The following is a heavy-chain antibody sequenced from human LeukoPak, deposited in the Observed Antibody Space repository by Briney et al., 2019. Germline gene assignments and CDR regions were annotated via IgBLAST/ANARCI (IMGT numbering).Heavy chain of an antibody. V-gene: IGHV3-7*03. CDR1: GFTFSDHC. Sequence: GSLRLSCAASGFTFSDHCMGWVRQAPGKGLEWVASINQAGSEKYYVDSVKGRFTISRDNAKNSLYLQMNSLRAEDTAVYYCARDLMGIAYRGAFYYWGQGTLVTVSS. CDR3: ARDLMGIAYRGAFYY. J-gene: IGHJ4*02. D-gene: IGHD6-13*01. CDR2: INQAGSEK.